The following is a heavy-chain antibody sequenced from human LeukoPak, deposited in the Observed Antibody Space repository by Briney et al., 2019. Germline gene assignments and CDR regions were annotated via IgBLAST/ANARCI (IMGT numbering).Heavy chain of an antibody. J-gene: IGHJ4*02. D-gene: IGHD3-10*01. V-gene: IGHV3-23*01. CDR1: GFTFSSYS. CDR3: AKDRNYGHYDY. Sequence: GGSLRLSRAASGFTFSSYSMSWVRQAPGKGLEWVSAISGSGGSTYYADSVKGRFTISRDNSKNTLYLQMNSLRAEDTAVYYCAKDRNYGHYDYWGQGTLVTVSS. CDR2: ISGSGGST.